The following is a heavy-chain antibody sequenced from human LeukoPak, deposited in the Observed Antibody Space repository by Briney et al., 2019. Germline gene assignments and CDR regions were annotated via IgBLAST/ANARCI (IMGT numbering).Heavy chain of an antibody. CDR3: ARRYCGGDCHSPYFDY. J-gene: IGHJ4*02. Sequence: GGSLRLSCAASGFTFSSYWMSWVRQAPGKGLEWVANIKEDGSEKYYVDSVKGRFTISRGNAKNSLYLQMNSLRAEDTAVYYCARRYCGGDCHSPYFDYWGQGTLVTVSS. V-gene: IGHV3-7*01. D-gene: IGHD2-21*02. CDR2: IKEDGSEK. CDR1: GFTFSSYW.